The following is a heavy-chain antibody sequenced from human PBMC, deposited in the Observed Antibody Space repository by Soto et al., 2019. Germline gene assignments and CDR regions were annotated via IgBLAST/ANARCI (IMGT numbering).Heavy chain of an antibody. J-gene: IGHJ6*01. V-gene: IGHV1-58*01. Sequence: GASVKVSCKACGFTFTSSAVQWVRQARGQRLEWIGWIVVGSGNTNYAQKFQERVTITRDMSTSTAYMELSSLRSEDTAVYYCAAPPGIAVAGHTRIGMQVWGQGTTVTVS. CDR2: IVVGSGNT. CDR1: GFTFTSSA. CDR3: AAPPGIAVAGHTRIGMQV. D-gene: IGHD6-19*01.